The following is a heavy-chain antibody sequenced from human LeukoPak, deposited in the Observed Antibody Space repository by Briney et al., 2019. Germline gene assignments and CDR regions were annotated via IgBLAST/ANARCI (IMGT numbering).Heavy chain of an antibody. CDR1: GFTFSSNA. CDR3: AKASCGGECYYAMDV. V-gene: IGHV3-23*01. CDR2: ISYTGRNT. Sequence: GGSLRLSCAASGFTFSSNAMNWVRRAPGKGLEWVSRISYTGRNTYYADSVKGRFTISRDNSKNTLYLQMNSLRAEDTAVYYCAKASCGGECYYAMDVWGQGTTVIVSS. J-gene: IGHJ6*02. D-gene: IGHD2-21*01.